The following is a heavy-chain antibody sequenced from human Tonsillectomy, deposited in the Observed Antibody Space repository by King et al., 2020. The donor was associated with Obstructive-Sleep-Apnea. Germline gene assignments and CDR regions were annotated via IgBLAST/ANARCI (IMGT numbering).Heavy chain of an antibody. Sequence: VQLVESGAEVKKPGASVKVSCKASGYTFTGYYMHWVRQAPGQGLEWMGWINPNNDDTNSAQKFQGRVTMTRDTSISTAYMELSRLTSDDTALDYCAREISHISYWSIESDGNDYWGQGSLVTVSS. CDR1: GYTFTGYY. J-gene: IGHJ4*02. CDR2: INPNNDDT. D-gene: IGHD2-8*02. CDR3: AREISHISYWSIESDGNDY. V-gene: IGHV1-2*02.